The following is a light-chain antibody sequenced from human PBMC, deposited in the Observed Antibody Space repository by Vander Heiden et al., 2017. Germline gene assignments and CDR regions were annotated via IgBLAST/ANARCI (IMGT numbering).Light chain of an antibody. CDR2: AAS. CDR3: QQRHSNHRNFT. J-gene: IGKJ3*01. V-gene: IGKV1-39*01. Sequence: DIQMTQSPSSLSASVGDRVTITCRASQSISSYLNWYQQKPGKAPKLLIYAASSLQRGVKSRFSGSGDGTDFTLTISSRQPEDFASYYCQQRHSNHRNFTFGHGTKVDIK. CDR1: QSISSY.